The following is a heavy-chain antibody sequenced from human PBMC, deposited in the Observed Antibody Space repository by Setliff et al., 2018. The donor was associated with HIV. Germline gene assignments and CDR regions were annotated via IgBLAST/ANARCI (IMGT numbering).Heavy chain of an antibody. Sequence: ASVKVSCKASGDTFNNCAVTRVRQAPGQGLEWMGWINTHTGSPTYAQAFTGRFVFSVDTSVSTAYLQISSLKAEDTAVYYCARGSCFNTGCLDSWGQGALVTVSS. CDR1: GDTFNNCA. J-gene: IGHJ4*02. CDR2: INTHTGSP. V-gene: IGHV7-4-1*02. D-gene: IGHD2-2*01. CDR3: ARGSCFNTGCLDS.